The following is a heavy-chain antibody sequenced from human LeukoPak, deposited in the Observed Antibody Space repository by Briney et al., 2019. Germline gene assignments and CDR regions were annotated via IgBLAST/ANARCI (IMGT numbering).Heavy chain of an antibody. CDR1: GFTFSDYY. J-gene: IGHJ6*03. CDR2: ISSSAKTI. D-gene: IGHD6-13*01. CDR3: ARDGSRSSSWGEFYSYYYMDV. Sequence: PGGSLRLSCAASGFTFSDYYMSWIRQAPGKGLEWISYISSSAKTIYYADSVKGRFTISRDNTKNSLYLQMSSLTAEDTAVYYCARDGSRSSSWGEFYSYYYMDVWGKGTTVTVSS. V-gene: IGHV3-11*04.